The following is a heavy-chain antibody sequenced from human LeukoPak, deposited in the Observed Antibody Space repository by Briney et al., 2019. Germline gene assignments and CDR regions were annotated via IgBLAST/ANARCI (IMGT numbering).Heavy chain of an antibody. CDR3: ARGTGTTMGIDY. D-gene: IGHD1-1*01. J-gene: IGHJ4*02. CDR2: INHSGST. V-gene: IGHV4-34*01. Sequence: SETLSLTCAVDGGSFSGYYWSWIRQPPGKGLEWIGEINHSGSTNYNPSLKSRVTISVDTSKNQFSLKLSSVTAADTAVYYCARGTGTTMGIDYWGQGTLVTVSS. CDR1: GGSFSGYY.